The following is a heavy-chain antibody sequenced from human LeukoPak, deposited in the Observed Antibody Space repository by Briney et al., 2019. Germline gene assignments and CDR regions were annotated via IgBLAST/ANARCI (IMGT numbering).Heavy chain of an antibody. CDR1: GYTFTGHY. D-gene: IGHD6-19*01. CDR2: INPNSGGT. J-gene: IGHJ4*02. V-gene: IGHV1-2*02. CDR3: ARVYSSGWLGN. Sequence: ASVKVSCKASGYTFTGHYIHWVRQAPGQGLEWMGWINPNSGGTNYAQKFQGRVTMTRDTSISTAYMELSRLRSDDTAVYYCARVYSSGWLGNWGQGTLVTVSS.